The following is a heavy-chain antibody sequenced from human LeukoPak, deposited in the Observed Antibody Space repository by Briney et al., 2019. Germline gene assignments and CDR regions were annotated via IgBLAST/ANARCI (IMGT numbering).Heavy chain of an antibody. Sequence: ASVKVSCKASRYTFTSYYMHWVRQAPGQGLDWMGIINPSGGSTSYAQKFQRRVTMTRDTSTSTVYMELSSLRSEDTAVYYCARAGPRKVYYGSGRYYNPAHYYYYGMDVWGQGTTVTVSS. D-gene: IGHD3-10*01. J-gene: IGHJ6*02. CDR2: INPSGGST. CDR1: RYTFTSYY. CDR3: ARAGPRKVYYGSGRYYNPAHYYYYGMDV. V-gene: IGHV1-46*01.